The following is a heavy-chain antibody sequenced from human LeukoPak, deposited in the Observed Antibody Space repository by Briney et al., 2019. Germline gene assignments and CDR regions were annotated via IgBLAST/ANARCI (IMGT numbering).Heavy chain of an antibody. V-gene: IGHV4-34*01. D-gene: IGHD1-1*01. CDR1: GFTFSSYS. J-gene: IGHJ3*02. CDR3: ARGGNDGSWAFDI. Sequence: GSLRLSCAASGFTFSSYSMNWVRRAPGKGLEWIGEINHSGSTNYNPSLKSRVTISVDTSKNQFSLKLSSVTAADTAVYYCARGGNDGSWAFDIWGQGTMVTVSS. CDR2: INHSGST.